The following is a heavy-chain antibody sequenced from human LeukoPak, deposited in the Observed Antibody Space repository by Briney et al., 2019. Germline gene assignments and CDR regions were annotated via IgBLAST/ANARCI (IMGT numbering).Heavy chain of an antibody. D-gene: IGHD3-3*01. J-gene: IGHJ4*02. CDR3: ARGPSYYDFWSGYPYYFDY. Sequence: PSETLSLTCTVSGYSISSGGHYWSWIRQHPGKGLEWIGYIYYSGSTYYNLSLKSRVTISVDTSKNQFSLKLSSVTAADTAVYYCARGPSYYDFWSGYPYYFDYWGQGTLVTVSS. CDR2: IYYSGST. V-gene: IGHV4-31*03. CDR1: GYSISSGGHY.